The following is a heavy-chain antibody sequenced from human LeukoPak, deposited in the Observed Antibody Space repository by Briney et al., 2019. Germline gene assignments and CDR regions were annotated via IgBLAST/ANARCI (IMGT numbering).Heavy chain of an antibody. CDR3: ARQTFGALYFDS. V-gene: IGHV4-61*02. D-gene: IGHD3-10*01. CDR1: GGSISRGSYY. CDR2: IYNSGST. J-gene: IGHJ4*02. Sequence: SETLSPTCVVSGGSISRGSYYWNWIRQPAGKGLEWMGRIYNSGSTNYNPSLKSRVTISADMSRNQLSLQLTSVTAADTAMYYCARQTFGALYFDSWGQGALVIVSS.